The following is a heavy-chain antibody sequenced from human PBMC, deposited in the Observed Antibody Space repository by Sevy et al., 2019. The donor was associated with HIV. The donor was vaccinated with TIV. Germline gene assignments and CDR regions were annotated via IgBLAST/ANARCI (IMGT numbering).Heavy chain of an antibody. Sequence: GGSLRLSCIGSGFTFGDYGMSWFRQAPGKGLEWVAVMWFDGSNTYYADSVKGRFTISRDIAKNTLHLQMNSLRAEDTAVYYCVRDLEFYDYGDYGPAFMPDYWGQGTLVTVSS. D-gene: IGHD4-17*01. CDR2: MWFDGSNT. V-gene: IGHV3-33*01. J-gene: IGHJ4*02. CDR1: GFTFGDYG. CDR3: VRDLEFYDYGDYGPAFMPDY.